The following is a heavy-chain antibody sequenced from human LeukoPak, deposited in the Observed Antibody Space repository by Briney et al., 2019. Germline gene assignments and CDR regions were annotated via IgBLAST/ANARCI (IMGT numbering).Heavy chain of an antibody. CDR3: ARDSTTDDAFDI. Sequence: SETLSLTCTVSGGSISSSSYYWGWIRQPPGKGLEWIGSIYYSGSTYYNPSLKSRVTISVDTSKNQLSLKLSSVTAADTAVYYCARDSTTDDAFDIWGQGTMVTVSS. D-gene: IGHD1-26*01. CDR1: GGSISSSSYY. V-gene: IGHV4-39*07. J-gene: IGHJ3*02. CDR2: IYYSGST.